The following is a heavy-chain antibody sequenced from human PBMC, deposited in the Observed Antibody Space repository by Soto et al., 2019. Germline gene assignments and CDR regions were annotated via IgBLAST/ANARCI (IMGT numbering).Heavy chain of an antibody. Sequence: GGSLRLSCAASGFTFSDYYMSWIRHAPGKGLEWVSYISSSSSYTNYADSVKGRFTISRDNAKNSLYLQMNSLRAEDTAVYYCARDTTYYYDSSGYPPDYWGQGTLVTSPQ. CDR1: GFTFSDYY. V-gene: IGHV3-11*06. CDR2: ISSSSSYT. D-gene: IGHD3-22*01. J-gene: IGHJ4*02. CDR3: ARDTTYYYDSSGYPPDY.